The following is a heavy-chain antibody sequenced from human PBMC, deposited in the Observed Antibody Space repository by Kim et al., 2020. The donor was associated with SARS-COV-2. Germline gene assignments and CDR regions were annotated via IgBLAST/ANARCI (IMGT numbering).Heavy chain of an antibody. V-gene: IGHV3-30*03. D-gene: IGHD3-22*01. J-gene: IGHJ4*02. CDR1: GFTFSSFG. CDR3: ATDSSGGDY. CDR2: ISYAGSNK. Sequence: GGSLRLSCAASGFTFSSFGMHWVRQAPGQGLEWVAVISYAGSNKFYADSVKGRFTISRDNSKNTLYLQMNSLRPEDTAMYYCATDSSGGDYWGQGTLVTVSS.